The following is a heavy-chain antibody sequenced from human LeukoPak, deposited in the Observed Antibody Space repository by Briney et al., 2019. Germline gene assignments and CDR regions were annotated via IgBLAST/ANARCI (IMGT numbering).Heavy chain of an antibody. CDR2: IYSGGST. D-gene: IGHD5-12*01. Sequence: GGSLRLSCAASGFTVSSNYMCWVRQAPGKGLEWVSVIYSGGSTYYADSVKGRFTTSRDNSKNTVYLQMNSLRAEDTAVYYCVGDQVDNVGWLTWGQGTRVTVSS. V-gene: IGHV3-53*05. CDR1: GFTVSSNY. J-gene: IGHJ5*02. CDR3: VGDQVDNVGWLT.